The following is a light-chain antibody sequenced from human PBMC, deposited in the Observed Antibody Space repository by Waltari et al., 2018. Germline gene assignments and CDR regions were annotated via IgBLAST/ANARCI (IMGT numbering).Light chain of an antibody. CDR2: GAT. CDR3: FSFVAANSFV. Sequence: QSALTQPASVSGSPGQSITLSCTGTSNDIGNYDLVSWYQQRPGEAPKLLMYGATTRPSGVSNRVSGSKSGKTASLTISGLQTEDEADYYCFSFVAANSFVFGPGTKVTVL. V-gene: IGLV2-23*01. J-gene: IGLJ1*01. CDR1: SNDIGNYDL.